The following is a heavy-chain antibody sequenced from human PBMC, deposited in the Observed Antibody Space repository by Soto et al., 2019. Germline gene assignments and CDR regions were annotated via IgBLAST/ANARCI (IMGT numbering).Heavy chain of an antibody. Sequence: QDQLLQSGAEVKKPGASVTVSCKASGYSFTNYGITWVRQAPGQGLEWMGWISAFNGNTNYEQKLQGRVTMTKSPSTSTAYMERRRLRSDSTAVYYCTRDRGVATAVAGITHYYYYMYVWGKGITVTVSS. J-gene: IGHJ6*03. V-gene: IGHV1-18*01. D-gene: IGHD6-19*01. CDR1: GYSFTNYG. CDR2: ISAFNGNT. CDR3: TRDRGVATAVAGITHYYYYMYV.